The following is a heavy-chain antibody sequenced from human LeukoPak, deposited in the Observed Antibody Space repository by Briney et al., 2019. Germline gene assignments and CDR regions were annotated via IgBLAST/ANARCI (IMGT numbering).Heavy chain of an antibody. D-gene: IGHD3-16*01. V-gene: IGHV4-39*01. CDR3: ASHSFWGAMVDY. CDR2: IYYSGST. CDR1: GGSISSSSYY. Sequence: PSETLSLTCTVSGGSISSSSYYWGWIRQPPGKGLEWIGSIYYSGSTYYNPSLKSRVTISVDTSKNQFSLKLSSVTAADTAVYYCASHSFWGAMVDYWGQGTLVTVSS. J-gene: IGHJ4*02.